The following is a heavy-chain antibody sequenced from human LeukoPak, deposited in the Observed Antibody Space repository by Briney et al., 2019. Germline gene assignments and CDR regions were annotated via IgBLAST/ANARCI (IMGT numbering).Heavy chain of an antibody. J-gene: IGHJ4*02. Sequence: GGSLRLSCAASGHTFREYYRRWLRPAPGGGREGVSYICSSGSTIYYADSVKGRFTISRDNAKNSLYLQMNSLRAEDTAVYYCAREPIVGVFDYWGQGTLVTVSS. CDR3: AREPIVGVFDY. D-gene: IGHD1-26*01. CDR2: ICSSGSTI. CDR1: GHTFREYY. V-gene: IGHV3-11*01.